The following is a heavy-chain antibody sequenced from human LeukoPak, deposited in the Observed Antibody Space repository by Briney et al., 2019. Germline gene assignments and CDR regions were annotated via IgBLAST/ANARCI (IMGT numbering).Heavy chain of an antibody. V-gene: IGHV1-3*01. CDR3: ARGRSGGDFSPDY. D-gene: IGHD2-21*02. Sequence: ASVKVSCKASGYTFTSYAMHWVRQAPGQRLEWMGWINAGNGNTKYSQKFQGRVTITRDTSASTAYMELSSLRSEDTAVYYCARGRSGGDFSPDYWGQGTLVTVSS. CDR2: INAGNGNT. J-gene: IGHJ4*02. CDR1: GYTFTSYA.